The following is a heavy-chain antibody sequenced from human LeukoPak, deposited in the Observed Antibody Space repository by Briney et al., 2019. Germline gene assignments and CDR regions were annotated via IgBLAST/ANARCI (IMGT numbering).Heavy chain of an antibody. V-gene: IGHV3-23*01. CDR2: ISGSGRTT. Sequence: PGGSLRLSCAASGFTFSSYAMSWVRQAPGKGLEWVSGISGSGRTTYYADSVKGRFTISRDNSKNTLYLQMNSLRAEDTAVYYCAKAHRAYYDFWRGYPYDYWGQGTLVTVSS. CDR3: AKAHRAYYDFWRGYPYDY. J-gene: IGHJ4*02. CDR1: GFTFSSYA. D-gene: IGHD3-3*01.